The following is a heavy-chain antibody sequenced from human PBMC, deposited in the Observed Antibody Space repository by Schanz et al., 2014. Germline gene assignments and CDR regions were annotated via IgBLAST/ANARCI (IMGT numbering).Heavy chain of an antibody. V-gene: IGHV3-23*01. CDR1: GFTFSSYA. CDR2: ISDSGDTA. CDR3: ARGGPAYYFDD. J-gene: IGHJ4*02. Sequence: EVQLLESGGGLVQPGGSLRLSCAASGFTFSSYAMSWVRQAPGKGLEWVSLISDSGDTAYYADSVKGRFTISRDNSKNTVYIQMNSLRAEDTAVYYCARGGPAYYFDDWGQGTLVTVSS.